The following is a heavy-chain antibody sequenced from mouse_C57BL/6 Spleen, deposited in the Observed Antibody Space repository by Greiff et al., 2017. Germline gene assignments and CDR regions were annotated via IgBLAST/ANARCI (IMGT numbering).Heavy chain of an antibody. CDR1: GYTFTSYT. V-gene: IGHV1-4*01. CDR2: INPSSGYT. CDR3: ARDIYDGFDY. D-gene: IGHD2-3*01. Sequence: QVQLQQSGAELARPGASVKMSCKASGYTFTSYTMHWVKQRPGPGLEWIGYINPSSGYTKYNQKFKDKATLTADKSSITAYMQLSSLTSEDSAVYYCARDIYDGFDYWGQGTTLTVSS. J-gene: IGHJ2*01.